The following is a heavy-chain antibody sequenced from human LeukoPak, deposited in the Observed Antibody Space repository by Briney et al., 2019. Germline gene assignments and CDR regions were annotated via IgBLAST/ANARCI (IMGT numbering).Heavy chain of an antibody. D-gene: IGHD3-3*01. CDR3: AKDGIAYYDFWSGPYYYGMDV. CDR1: GFTFSSYG. CDR2: ISYDGSNK. J-gene: IGHJ6*02. Sequence: PGRSLRLSCAASGFTFSSYGIHWVRQAPGKGLEWVAVISYDGSNKYYADSVKGRFTISRDNSKNTLYLQMNSLRAEDTAVYYCAKDGIAYYDFWSGPYYYGMDVWGQGTTVTVSS. V-gene: IGHV3-30*18.